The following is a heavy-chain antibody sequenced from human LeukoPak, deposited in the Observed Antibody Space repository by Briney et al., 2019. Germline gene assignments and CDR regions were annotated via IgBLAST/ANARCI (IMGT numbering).Heavy chain of an antibody. V-gene: IGHV4-59*01. Sequence: KPSETLSLTCTVSGGSISSYYWSWIRQPPGKGLEWIGYIYYSGSTNYNPSLKSRVTISVDTSKNQFSLKLSSVTAADTAVYYCARVYGSGSSVGVWGQGTTVTVSS. J-gene: IGHJ6*02. CDR3: ARVYGSGSSVGV. CDR2: IYYSGST. CDR1: GGSISSYY. D-gene: IGHD3-10*01.